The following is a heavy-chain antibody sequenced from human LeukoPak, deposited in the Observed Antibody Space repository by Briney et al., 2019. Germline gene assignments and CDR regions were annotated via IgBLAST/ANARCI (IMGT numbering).Heavy chain of an antibody. V-gene: IGHV4-34*01. D-gene: IGHD3-9*01. CDR2: INHRGST. J-gene: IGHJ3*02. CDR3: ASENYDILTGYYRNDAFDI. Sequence: PSQTLSLTCTVSGGSIRSYYWSWIRQPPGKGLEWIGEINHRGSTNYNPSLKSRVTISVDTSKNQFSLKLSSVTAADTAVYYCASENYDILTGYYRNDAFDIWGQGTMVTVSS. CDR1: GGSIRSYY.